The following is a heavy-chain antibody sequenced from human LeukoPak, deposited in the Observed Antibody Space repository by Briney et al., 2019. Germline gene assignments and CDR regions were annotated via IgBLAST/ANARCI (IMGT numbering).Heavy chain of an antibody. CDR2: IRYDGSNK. D-gene: IGHD6-19*01. CDR1: GFTFSSYG. Sequence: PGGSLRLSCAASGFTFSSYGMHWVRQAPGKGLEWVAFIRYDGSNKYYADSVKGRFTISRDNSKNTLYLQMNSLRAEDTAVYYCAKGPDSSGWYSNWFDPWGQGTLVTVSS. V-gene: IGHV3-30*02. J-gene: IGHJ5*02. CDR3: AKGPDSSGWYSNWFDP.